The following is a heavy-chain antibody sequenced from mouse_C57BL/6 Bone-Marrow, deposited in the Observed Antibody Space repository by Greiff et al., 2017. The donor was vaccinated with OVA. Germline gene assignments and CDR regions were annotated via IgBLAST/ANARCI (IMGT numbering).Heavy chain of an antibody. CDR3: ARHGYYAMDY. CDR1: GYTFTSYG. CDR2: IYPRSGNT. Sequence: VQLQQSGAELARPGASVKLSCKASGYTFTSYGISWVKQRTGQGLDWIGEIYPRSGNTYYNEKFKGKATLTADKSSSTAYMELRSLTSEDSAVYFCARHGYYAMDYWGQGTSVTVSS. V-gene: IGHV1-81*01. J-gene: IGHJ4*01.